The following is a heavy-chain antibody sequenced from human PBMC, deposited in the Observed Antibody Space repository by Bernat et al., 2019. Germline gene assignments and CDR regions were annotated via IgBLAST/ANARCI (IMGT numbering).Heavy chain of an antibody. CDR2: IWYDGSNK. V-gene: IGHV3-33*01. D-gene: IGHD3-16*02. Sequence: QVQLVESGGGVVQPGRSLRLSCAASGFTFSSYGMHWVRQAPGKGLEWVAVIWYDGSNKYYADSVEGRFTISRDNSKNTLYLQMNSLRAEDTAVYYCARDRRAHYDYVWGSYRQSGMDVWGQGTTVTVSS. J-gene: IGHJ6*01. CDR1: GFTFSSYG. CDR3: ARDRRAHYDYVWGSYRQSGMDV.